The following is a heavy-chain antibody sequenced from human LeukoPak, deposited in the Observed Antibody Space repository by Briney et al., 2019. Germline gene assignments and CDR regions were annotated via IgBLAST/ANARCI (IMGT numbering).Heavy chain of an antibody. CDR3: ARRGGSGRSFDY. J-gene: IGHJ4*02. CDR1: GGSVSSGTYY. CDR2: IYYTGST. V-gene: IGHV4-61*01. Sequence: SETLSLTCTVSGGSVSSGTYYWSWIRQPPGKGLEWIGYIYYTGSTNYNPSLKSRLTISVDTSKNQFALKLSSVTAADTAVYYCARRGGSGRSFDYWGQGTLVTVSS. D-gene: IGHD3-10*01.